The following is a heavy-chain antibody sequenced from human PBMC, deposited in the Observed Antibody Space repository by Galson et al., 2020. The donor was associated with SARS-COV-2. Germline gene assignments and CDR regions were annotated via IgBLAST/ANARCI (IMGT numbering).Heavy chain of an antibody. Sequence: GESLKISCAASGFTFNNYELSWVRQAPGKGLEWVSYISSSGNTISYADSVKGRFTISRDNAKNSLYLQMNSLTAEDTAVYYCARDPGLEQRTAFDIWGQGTMVTVSS. V-gene: IGHV3-48*03. J-gene: IGHJ3*02. CDR2: ISSSGNTI. CDR1: GFTFNNYE. CDR3: ARDPGLEQRTAFDI. D-gene: IGHD1-1*01.